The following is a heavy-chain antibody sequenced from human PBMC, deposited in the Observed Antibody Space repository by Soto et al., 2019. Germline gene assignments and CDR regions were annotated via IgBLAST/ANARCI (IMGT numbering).Heavy chain of an antibody. CDR1: GGFLSESY. Sequence: SETLSLTCAVYGGFLSESYWTWIRQPPGKGLEWIGEINHVGGTNYNPSLKSRVTMSVDTSQNQFSLRLISVTAADTAMYFCVRIRYQLPTSVLWLDPWGQGTPVTVSS. V-gene: IGHV4-34*01. D-gene: IGHD3-16*01. J-gene: IGHJ5*02. CDR3: VRIRYQLPTSVLWLDP. CDR2: INHVGGT.